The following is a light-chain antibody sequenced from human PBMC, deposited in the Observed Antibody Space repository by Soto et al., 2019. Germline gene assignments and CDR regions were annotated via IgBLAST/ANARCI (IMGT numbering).Light chain of an antibody. CDR1: QSVSSSY. CDR3: QQYGNSPST. Sequence: EIVLTQSPGTLSLSPGERATLSCRASQSVSSSYLAWYQQKTGQAPRLLIYGASSRATGIPDRFSGSGSGRDFTLTISRLDPEDFAVYYGQQYGNSPSTFGQGTRVEIK. V-gene: IGKV3-20*01. J-gene: IGKJ5*01. CDR2: GAS.